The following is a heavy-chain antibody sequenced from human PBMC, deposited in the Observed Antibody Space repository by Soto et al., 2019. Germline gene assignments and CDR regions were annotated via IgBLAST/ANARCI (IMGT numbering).Heavy chain of an antibody. CDR1: GGSISSSSYY. Sequence: QLQLQESGPGLVKPSETLSLTCTVSGGSISSSSYYWGWIRQPPGKGLEWIGSIYYSGSTYYNPSLKSRVPLSVDTSKNQFSLKLSSVTAADTAVYYCARSIVVVPAAMKSWGQGTLVTVSS. CDR3: ARSIVVVPAAMKS. J-gene: IGHJ5*02. D-gene: IGHD2-2*01. CDR2: IYYSGST. V-gene: IGHV4-39*01.